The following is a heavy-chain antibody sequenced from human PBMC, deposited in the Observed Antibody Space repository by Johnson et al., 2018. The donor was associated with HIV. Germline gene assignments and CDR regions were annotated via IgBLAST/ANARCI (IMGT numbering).Heavy chain of an antibody. V-gene: IGHV3-30-3*01. Sequence: QVQLVESGGGVVQPGRSLRLSCAASGFTFSSYAMHWVRQAPGKGLEWVAVISYDGSNKYYADSVKGRFTISRDNSKNTLYLQMNSLRAEDTAVYYCARDRGRLELLGGRAFDIWGQGTMVTVSS. CDR3: ARDRGRLELLGGRAFDI. D-gene: IGHD1-26*01. CDR1: GFTFSSYA. CDR2: ISYDGSNK. J-gene: IGHJ3*02.